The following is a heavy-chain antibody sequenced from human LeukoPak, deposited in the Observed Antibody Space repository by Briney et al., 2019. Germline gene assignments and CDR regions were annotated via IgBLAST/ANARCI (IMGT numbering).Heavy chain of an antibody. D-gene: IGHD6-6*01. CDR3: ARVRRSIASLLILWY. J-gene: IGHJ4*02. CDR1: GYTFTGYY. Sequence: ASVKVSCKASGYTFTGYYMHWVRQAPGQGLEWMGWINPNSGGTNYAQKFQGRVTMTRNTSISTAYMELSSLRSEDTAVYYCARVRRSIASLLILWYWGQGTLVTVSS. CDR2: INPNSGGT. V-gene: IGHV1-2*02.